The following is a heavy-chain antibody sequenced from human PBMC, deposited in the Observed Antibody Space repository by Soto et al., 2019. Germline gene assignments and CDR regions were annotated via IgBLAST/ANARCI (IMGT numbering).Heavy chain of an antibody. CDR3: ATVRIIYGSGRTSWFDP. D-gene: IGHD3-10*01. CDR2: FDPEDGET. Sequence: ASVKVSRTVFRYTPTELSMHCVRQAPGKRLEWMGGFDPEDGETIYAQKFQGRVTMTEDTSTDTAYMELSSLRSEDTAVYYCATVRIIYGSGRTSWFDPWGQGTLVTVSS. J-gene: IGHJ5*02. CDR1: RYTPTELS. V-gene: IGHV1-24*01.